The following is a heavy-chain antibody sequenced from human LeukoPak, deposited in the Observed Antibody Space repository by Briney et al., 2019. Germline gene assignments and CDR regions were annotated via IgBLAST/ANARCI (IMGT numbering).Heavy chain of an antibody. CDR1: GFTFSSYW. CDR3: ARAMVATNYDAFDI. D-gene: IGHD5-12*01. V-gene: IGHV3-7*03. Sequence: GGSLRLSCAASGFTFSSYWMSWVRQAPGKGLEWVANTKQDGSEKYYVDSVKGRFTISRDNAKNSLYLQMNSLRAEDTAVYYCARAMVATNYDAFDIWGQGTMVTVSS. CDR2: TKQDGSEK. J-gene: IGHJ3*02.